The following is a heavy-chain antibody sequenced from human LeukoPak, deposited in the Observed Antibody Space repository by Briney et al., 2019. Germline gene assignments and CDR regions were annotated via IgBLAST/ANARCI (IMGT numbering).Heavy chain of an antibody. Sequence: SETLSLTCTVSGGSISSYYWSWIRQPPGKGLEWIRYIYYSGSTNYNPSLKSRVTISVDTSKNQFSLKLSSVTAADTAVYYCARGRPDNYYDSSGYYFQHWGQGTLVTVSS. V-gene: IGHV4-59*01. D-gene: IGHD3-22*01. J-gene: IGHJ1*01. CDR1: GGSISSYY. CDR3: ARGRPDNYYDSSGYYFQH. CDR2: IYYSGST.